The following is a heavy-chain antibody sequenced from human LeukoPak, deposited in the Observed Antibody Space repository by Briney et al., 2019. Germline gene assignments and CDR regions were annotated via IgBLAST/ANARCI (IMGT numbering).Heavy chain of an antibody. CDR2: ISGSGGST. D-gene: IGHD6-19*01. CDR3: AKDLHSSGPTGY. V-gene: IGHV3-23*01. CDR1: GFTFSTYS. J-gene: IGHJ4*02. Sequence: PGGSLRLSCAASGFTFSTYSMSWVRQAPGKGLEWVSAISGSGGSTYYADSVKGRFTISRDNSKNTLYLQMNSLRAEDTAVYYCAKDLHSSGPTGYWGQGTLVTVSS.